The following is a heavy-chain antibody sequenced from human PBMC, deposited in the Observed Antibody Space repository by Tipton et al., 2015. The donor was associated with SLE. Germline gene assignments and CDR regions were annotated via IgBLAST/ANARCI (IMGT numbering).Heavy chain of an antibody. CDR2: IKEDGSDF. Sequence: SLRLSCAASGFTFSNYAMTWVRQAPGKGLEWVANIKEDGSDFLYVDSVRGRFSISRDNAKNSVSLQMNSLGAEDTGVYYCARETTSGAFDLWGQGTVVTVSS. V-gene: IGHV3-7*01. J-gene: IGHJ3*01. CDR3: ARETTSGAFDL. D-gene: IGHD4-11*01. CDR1: GFTFSNYA.